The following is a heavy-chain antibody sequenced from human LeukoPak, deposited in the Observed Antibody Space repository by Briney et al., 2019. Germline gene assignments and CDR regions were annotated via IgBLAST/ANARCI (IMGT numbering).Heavy chain of an antibody. CDR1: GGSISSGSHY. J-gene: IGHJ3*02. Sequence: SQTLSLTCTVSGGSISSGSHYWSWIRQPAGKGLEWIGRIYTSGSTNYNPSLKSRVTISVDTSKNQFSLKLSSVTAADTAVYYCARERYGGNSEAFDIWGQGTMVTVSS. CDR3: ARERYGGNSEAFDI. D-gene: IGHD4-23*01. V-gene: IGHV4-61*02. CDR2: IYTSGST.